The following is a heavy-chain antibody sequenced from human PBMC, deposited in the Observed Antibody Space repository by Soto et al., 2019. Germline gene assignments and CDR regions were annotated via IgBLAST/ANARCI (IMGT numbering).Heavy chain of an antibody. D-gene: IGHD6-25*01. CDR3: VGSASGGSGWPRLYYGMDV. J-gene: IGHJ6*02. V-gene: IGHV3-23*01. CDR2: ISGSGGST. Sequence: PGGSLRLSCAASGFTFSSYAMSWVRQAPGKGLEWVSAISGSGGSTYYADSVKGRFTISRDNSKNTLYLQMNSLRAEDTAVYYCVGSASGGSGWPRLYYGMDVWGQGTTVTVSS. CDR1: GFTFSSYA.